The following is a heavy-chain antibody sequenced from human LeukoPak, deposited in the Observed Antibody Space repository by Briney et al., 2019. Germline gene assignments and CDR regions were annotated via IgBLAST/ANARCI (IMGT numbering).Heavy chain of an antibody. J-gene: IGHJ4*02. Sequence: GGSLRLSCAASGFTFNSYWTNWVRQAPGKGLEWVANIKRDGSKKYYVDSVKGRFTISRDNAKNSLDLQMNSLRVEDTAVYYCARLGPASSGWPESFDYWGQGTLVTVSS. CDR1: GFTFNSYW. V-gene: IGHV3-7*03. CDR2: IKRDGSKK. D-gene: IGHD6-19*01. CDR3: ARLGPASSGWPESFDY.